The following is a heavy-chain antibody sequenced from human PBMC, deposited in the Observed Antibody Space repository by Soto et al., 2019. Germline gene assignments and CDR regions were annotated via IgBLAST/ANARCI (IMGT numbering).Heavy chain of an antibody. CDR3: ARSTGYCSGGSCYGFDY. Sequence: GESLKISCKGSGYSFTSYWIGWVRQMPGKGLEWMGIIYPGDSGTRYSPSFQGQVTISADKSISTAYLQWSSLKASDTAMYYCARSTGYCSGGSCYGFDYWGQGTLVTVSS. CDR1: GYSFTSYW. V-gene: IGHV5-51*01. CDR2: IYPGDSGT. D-gene: IGHD2-15*01. J-gene: IGHJ4*02.